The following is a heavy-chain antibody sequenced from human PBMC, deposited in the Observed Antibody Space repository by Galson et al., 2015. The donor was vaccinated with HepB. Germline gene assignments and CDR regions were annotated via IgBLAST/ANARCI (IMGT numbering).Heavy chain of an antibody. D-gene: IGHD3/OR15-3a*01. CDR3: ARVTSIYDFSNRAYSYYYYGRDG. V-gene: IGHV7-4-1*02. Sequence: SVKVSCKASGYTFTSYVINWVRQAPGQGLEWMGGVNTNTGTPTYAQGFTGRFVFSLDTSVSTAYLQISSLKTEDTAVYYFARVTSIYDFSNRAYSYYYYGRDGWGQRTTVAVSS. CDR2: VNTNTGTP. CDR1: GYTFTSYV. J-gene: IGHJ6*02.